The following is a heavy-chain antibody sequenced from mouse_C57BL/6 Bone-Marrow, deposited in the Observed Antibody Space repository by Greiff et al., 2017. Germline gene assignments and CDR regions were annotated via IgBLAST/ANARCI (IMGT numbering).Heavy chain of an antibody. CDR2: IYPRSGNT. J-gene: IGHJ1*03. CDR1: GYTFTSYG. V-gene: IGHV1-81*01. CDR3: ARPCDWYFDV. Sequence: LQESGAELARPGASVKLSCKASGYTFTSYGISWVKQRTGQGLEWIGEIYPRSGNTYYNEKFKGKATLTADKSSSTAYMELRSLTSEDSAVYFCARPCDWYFDVWGTGTTVTVSS.